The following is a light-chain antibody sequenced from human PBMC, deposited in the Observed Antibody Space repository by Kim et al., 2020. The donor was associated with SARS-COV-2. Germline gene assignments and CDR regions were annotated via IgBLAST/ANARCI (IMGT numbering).Light chain of an antibody. CDR2: KAS. CDR3: QQYNSYSPYT. J-gene: IGKJ2*01. V-gene: IGKV1-5*03. Sequence: AYGGDGVTITCRASQSISKWLAWDQQKPGKAPKLLIYKASSLESGVPSRFSGSGSGTEFTLTISSLQPDDFATYYCQQYNSYSPYTFGQGTKLEI. CDR1: QSISKW.